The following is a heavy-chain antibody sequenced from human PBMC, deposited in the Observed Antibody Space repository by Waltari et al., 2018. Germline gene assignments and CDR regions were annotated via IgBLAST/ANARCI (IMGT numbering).Heavy chain of an antibody. J-gene: IGHJ4*03. V-gene: IGHV4-28*01. Sequence: QVQLQESGPGVVKPSETLSLTCAVSGGSISDSYWWSWIRQPPGKGLEWIGYIYGSSTSTNYNPSLKSRVTISKDTSKNQFSLKLNSVTAADTAVYYCARGNYVWEGLDSWGQGVVVTVSS. CDR2: IYGSSTST. CDR3: ARGNYVWEGLDS. D-gene: IGHD3-16*01. CDR1: GGSISDSYW.